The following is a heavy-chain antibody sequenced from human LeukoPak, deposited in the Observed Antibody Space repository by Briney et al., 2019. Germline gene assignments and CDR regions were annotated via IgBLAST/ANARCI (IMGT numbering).Heavy chain of an antibody. V-gene: IGHV3-23*01. J-gene: IGHJ3*01. D-gene: IGHD6-13*01. CDR1: GITLSNYG. CDR3: AREEHRLAEAGTSAFDL. CDR2: ISGSGGNT. Sequence: GGSLRLSCAVSGITLSNYGMSWVRQAPGKGLEWVSGISGSGGNTYYADSVKGRFTISRDNARNTVYLQMSSLRVEDTAIYFCAREEHRLAEAGTSAFDLGGQGTLVTVSP.